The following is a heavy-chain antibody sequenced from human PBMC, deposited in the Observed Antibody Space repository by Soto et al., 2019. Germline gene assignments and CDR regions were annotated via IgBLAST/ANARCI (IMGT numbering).Heavy chain of an antibody. CDR1: GGSISSSSYY. J-gene: IGHJ6*02. Sequence: QLQLQESGPGLVKPSETLSLTCTVSGGSISSSSYYWGWIRQPPGKGLEWIGSIYYSGSTYYNPSLKNRVTIPGDTAKNLFSLKLSSVTAANTAVYYCARHPRLHKWNYAGNYYYYGMDVWGQGTTVTGSS. D-gene: IGHD1-7*01. CDR2: IYYSGST. CDR3: ARHPRLHKWNYAGNYYYYGMDV. V-gene: IGHV4-39*01.